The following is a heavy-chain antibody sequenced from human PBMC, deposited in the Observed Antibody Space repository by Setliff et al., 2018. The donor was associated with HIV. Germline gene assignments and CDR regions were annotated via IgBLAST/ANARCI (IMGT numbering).Heavy chain of an antibody. CDR3: ARETMYDSRGYLSHYFDY. CDR1: GFTFSSYG. V-gene: IGHV3-30*06. D-gene: IGHD3-22*01. CDR2: ISYDGSNK. Sequence: LRLSCAASGFTFSSYGMHWVRQAPGKGLEWVAVISYDGSNKYYADSVKGRFTISRDNSKNTLYLQMNSLRVEDTAVYYCARETMYDSRGYLSHYFDYWGQGTPVTVSS. J-gene: IGHJ4*02.